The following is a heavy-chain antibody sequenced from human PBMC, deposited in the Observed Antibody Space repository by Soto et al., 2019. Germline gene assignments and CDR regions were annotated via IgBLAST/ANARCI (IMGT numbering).Heavy chain of an antibody. V-gene: IGHV3-30*18. Sequence: PGGSLRLSCAASGFTFSSYGVHWVRQAPGKGLEWVASVSYDGSNKHYADSVKGRFTISRDNSKNTLYLQMNSLRAEDTAVYYCAKGVPGIAVAGTGYFQHWGQGTLVTVSS. D-gene: IGHD6-19*01. J-gene: IGHJ1*01. CDR2: VSYDGSNK. CDR1: GFTFSSYG. CDR3: AKGVPGIAVAGTGYFQH.